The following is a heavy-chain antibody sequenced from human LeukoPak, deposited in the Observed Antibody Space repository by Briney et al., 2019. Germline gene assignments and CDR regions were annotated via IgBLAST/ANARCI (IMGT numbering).Heavy chain of an antibody. J-gene: IGHJ4*02. D-gene: IGHD3-3*01. CDR2: SDRDGVVR. V-gene: IGHV3-74*01. CDR1: SIRFADHW. Sequence: GGSLRLSCVGSSIRFADHWMLWVRQVPGKPPAWVARSDRDGVVREYADSVKGRFTIPRDNARNTIHLEMNRLKVEDAAIYYCVASRWSGALDFWGQGSLVTVSS. CDR3: VASRWSGALDF.